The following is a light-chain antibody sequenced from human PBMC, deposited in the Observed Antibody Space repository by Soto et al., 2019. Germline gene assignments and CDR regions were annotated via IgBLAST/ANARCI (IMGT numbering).Light chain of an antibody. J-gene: IGKJ1*01. CDR3: QQYNSYPWT. CDR2: GAS. Sequence: DIQMTQSPSTLSASVGDRVTITCRASQSISSWLAWYQQKPGKAPKLLIYGASSLESGVPSRFSGSGSGTEFTLTISSLPPDDFATYYCQQYNSYPWTFGQGTKVDIK. CDR1: QSISSW. V-gene: IGKV1-5*01.